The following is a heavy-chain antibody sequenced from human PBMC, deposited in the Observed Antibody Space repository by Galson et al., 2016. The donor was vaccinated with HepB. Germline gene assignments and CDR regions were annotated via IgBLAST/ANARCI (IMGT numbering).Heavy chain of an antibody. CDR3: AKMGETSATLGPMDS. CDR2: ISGSGASS. J-gene: IGHJ1*01. CDR1: GFTFSTYA. V-gene: IGHV3-23*01. D-gene: IGHD2/OR15-2a*01. Sequence: SLRLSCAASGFTFSTYAMSWVRQAPGSGLEWVSGISGSGASSFYAGSVKGRFTISRDNSKRTVFLNMNGLRVEDTAIYYCAKMGETSATLGPMDSWGQGTRVTVAS.